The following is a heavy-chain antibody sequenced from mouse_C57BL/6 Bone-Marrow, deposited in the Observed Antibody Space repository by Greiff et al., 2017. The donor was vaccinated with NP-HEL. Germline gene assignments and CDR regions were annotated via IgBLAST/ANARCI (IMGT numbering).Heavy chain of an antibody. CDR2: IDPETGGT. Sequence: VKLMESGAELVRPGASVTLSCKASGYSFTDYEMHWVKQTPVHGLEWIGAIDPETGGTAYNQKFKGKAILTADKSSGTAYMELRSLTSEASDVDYCTSLVPYNFGYGGQGTTLTVSS. V-gene: IGHV1-15*01. CDR1: GYSFTDYE. D-gene: IGHD6-1*01. J-gene: IGHJ2*01. CDR3: TSLVPYNFGY.